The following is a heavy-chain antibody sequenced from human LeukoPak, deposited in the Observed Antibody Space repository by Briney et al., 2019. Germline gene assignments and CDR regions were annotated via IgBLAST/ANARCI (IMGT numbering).Heavy chain of an antibody. CDR1: GDSISSYY. Sequence: SETLSLTCTVSGDSISSYYWSWVRQPPGKGLEWIGYICYSGSTDYNPSLKSRVTMSVDTSKNQFSLKLSSVTAADTAVYYCARHDNYSRAFDIWGQGAMVTVSS. J-gene: IGHJ3*02. CDR3: ARHDNYSRAFDI. CDR2: ICYSGST. D-gene: IGHD4-11*01. V-gene: IGHV4-59*08.